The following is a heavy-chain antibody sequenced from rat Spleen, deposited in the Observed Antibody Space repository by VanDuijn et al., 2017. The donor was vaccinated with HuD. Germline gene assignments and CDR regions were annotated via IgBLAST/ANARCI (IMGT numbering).Heavy chain of an antibody. Sequence: EVQLVESGGDLVQPGRSLKLSCAASGFTFSNYGMAWVRQAPTKGLEWVASITNTGGSIYYSDSVKGRFTISRDNAKSTLYLQMNSLRSEDTATYFCGKDMNYFSTYPFYLMGAWGQGTSVTVSS. V-gene: IGHV5-29*01. CDR3: GKDMNYFSTYPFYLMGA. CDR2: ITNTGGSI. J-gene: IGHJ4*01. D-gene: IGHD1-2*01. CDR1: GFTFSNYG.